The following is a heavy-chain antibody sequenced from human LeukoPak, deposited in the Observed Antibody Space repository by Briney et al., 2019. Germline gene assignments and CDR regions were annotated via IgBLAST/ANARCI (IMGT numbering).Heavy chain of an antibody. Sequence: GSLRLSCAASGITLSTSAMSWIRQPPGKGLEWIGSIYYSGSTYYNPSLKSRVTISVDTSKNQFALKLSSVTAADTAVYYCARDRSSYFDYWGQGTLVTVSS. CDR3: ARDRSSYFDY. J-gene: IGHJ4*02. V-gene: IGHV4-39*01. CDR1: GITLSTSA. D-gene: IGHD1-14*01. CDR2: IYYSGST.